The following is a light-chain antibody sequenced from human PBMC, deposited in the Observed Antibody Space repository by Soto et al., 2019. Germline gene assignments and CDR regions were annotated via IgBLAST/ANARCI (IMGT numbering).Light chain of an antibody. J-gene: IGLJ2*01. CDR2: DNQ. CDR3: AAWDNSLSAGV. V-gene: IGLV1-51*01. Sequence: QSVLTQPPSVSAAPGQRVTISCSGSGSNIEKNSVSWYQQFPGTAPKLLIYDNQKRPSGIPDRFSGSKSGTSATLDITGLQAGDEADYYCAAWDNSLSAGVFGGGTKVTVL. CDR1: GSNIEKNS.